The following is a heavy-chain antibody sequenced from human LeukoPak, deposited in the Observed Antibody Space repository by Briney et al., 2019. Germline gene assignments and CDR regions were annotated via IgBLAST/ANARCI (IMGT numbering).Heavy chain of an antibody. J-gene: IGHJ5*02. D-gene: IGHD3-3*01. V-gene: IGHV3-53*01. CDR3: ARVLMYYDFWSGYSPVWFDP. CDR1: GFTVSSNY. CDR2: IYSGGST. Sequence: GSLRLSCAASGFTVSSNYMSWVRQAPGKGLEWVSVIYSGGSTYYADSVKGRFTISRDNSKNTLYLQMNSLRAEDTAVYYCARVLMYYDFWSGYSPVWFDPWGQGTLVTVSS.